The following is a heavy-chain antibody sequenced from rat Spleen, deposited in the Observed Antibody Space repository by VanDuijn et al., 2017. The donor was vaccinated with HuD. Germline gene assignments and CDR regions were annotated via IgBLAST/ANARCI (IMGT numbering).Heavy chain of an antibody. J-gene: IGHJ4*01. V-gene: IGHV3-3*01. CDR2: INSEGST. CDR1: GYSITSGYG. Sequence: EVQLQESGPGLVKPSQSLSLTCSVTGYSITSGYGWNWIRKFPGNKLEWMGFINSEGSTKYNPPLKSQISITRETSKNRFFLQLTTVITADTATYYCARSFSYVMNAWGLGTSVTVSS. CDR3: ARSFSYVMNA.